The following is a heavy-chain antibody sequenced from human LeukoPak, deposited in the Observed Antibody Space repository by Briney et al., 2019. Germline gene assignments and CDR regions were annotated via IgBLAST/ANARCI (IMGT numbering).Heavy chain of an antibody. Sequence: GGSLRLSCAASGFTFSNAWMNWVRQAPGKGLEWVGRIKSKTDGGTTDYAAPVKGRFTISRDDSKNTLYLQMNSLKTEDTAVYYCTTGSFRYSSSWYGAFDIWGQGTMVTVSS. D-gene: IGHD6-13*01. CDR2: IKSKTDGGTT. V-gene: IGHV3-15*07. J-gene: IGHJ3*02. CDR3: TTGSFRYSSSWYGAFDI. CDR1: GFTFSNAW.